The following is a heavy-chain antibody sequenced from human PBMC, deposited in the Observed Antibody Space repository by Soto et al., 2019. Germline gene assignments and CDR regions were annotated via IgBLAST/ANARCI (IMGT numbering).Heavy chain of an antibody. CDR2: INAGNGNT. CDR1: GYTFTSYA. V-gene: IGHV1-3*01. J-gene: IGHJ4*02. CDR3: AISSGWYYVSY. Sequence: GASVKVSCKTSGYTFTSYAMHWVRQAPGQRLEWMGWINAGNGNTKYSQRFQGRVTITRDTSASTAYMELSSLRSEDTAVYYCAISSGWYYVSYWGQGTLVTVSS. D-gene: IGHD6-19*01.